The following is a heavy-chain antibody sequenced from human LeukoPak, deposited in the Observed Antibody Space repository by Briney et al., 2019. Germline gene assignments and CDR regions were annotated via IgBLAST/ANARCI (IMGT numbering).Heavy chain of an antibody. J-gene: IGHJ4*02. V-gene: IGHV1-8*01. Sequence: ASVKVSCKASGYTFTSYDINWVRQATGQGLEWMGWMNPNSGNTGYAQKFQGRVTMTRNTSISTAYMELSSLRSEDTAVYYCAKDIAVANYYFDYWGQGTLVTVSS. CDR2: MNPNSGNT. D-gene: IGHD6-19*01. CDR1: GYTFTSYD. CDR3: AKDIAVANYYFDY.